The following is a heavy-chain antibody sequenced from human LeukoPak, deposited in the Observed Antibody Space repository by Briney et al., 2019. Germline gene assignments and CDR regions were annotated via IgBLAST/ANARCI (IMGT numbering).Heavy chain of an antibody. J-gene: IGHJ5*02. D-gene: IGHD2-2*01. CDR2: ISGSGGST. CDR3: AKDNVFIPAEGWFDP. CDR1: GFTFSNYA. Sequence: GGSLRLSCAASGFTFSNYAMSWVRQAPGKGLAWVSTISGSGGSTYYADSVKGRFTVSRDNSKNTLNLQMNSLRAEDTAVYYCAKDNVFIPAEGWFDPWGQGTLVTVSS. V-gene: IGHV3-23*01.